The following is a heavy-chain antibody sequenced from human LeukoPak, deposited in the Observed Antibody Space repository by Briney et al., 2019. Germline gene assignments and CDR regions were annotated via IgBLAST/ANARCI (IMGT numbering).Heavy chain of an antibody. V-gene: IGHV3-30*03. CDR3: ARDNKRFSCDY. Sequence: PGRSLRLSCAASGFTFRSYGMHWVRQAPGKGLEWVALISDDGSNIYYADSVKGRFTISRDSSKNTLSLQMSSLRVEDTAVYYCARDNKRFSCDYWGQGTLVTVS. CDR2: ISDDGSNI. J-gene: IGHJ4*02. CDR1: GFTFRSYG. D-gene: IGHD2/OR15-2a*01.